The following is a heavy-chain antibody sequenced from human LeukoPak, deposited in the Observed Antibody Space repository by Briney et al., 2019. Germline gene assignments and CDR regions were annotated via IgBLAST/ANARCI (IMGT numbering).Heavy chain of an antibody. V-gene: IGHV1-18*01. Sequence: SVRVSCKASGYTFSSYGISWVRQPPAQGLEWMGWISVYSGNTNYAQRFQGRVTMTTDTSTSTAYMELRSLRSDDTAMYYCARDANGVLGDYWGQGTPVTVSS. CDR3: ARDANGVLGDY. CDR1: GYTFSSYG. CDR2: ISVYSGNT. J-gene: IGHJ4*02. D-gene: IGHD2-8*01.